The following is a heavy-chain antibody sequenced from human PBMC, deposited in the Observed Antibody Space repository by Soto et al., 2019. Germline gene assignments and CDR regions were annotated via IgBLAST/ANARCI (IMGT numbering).Heavy chain of an antibody. CDR1: GNSISSSNW. J-gene: IGHJ4*02. CDR3: ARDVGFLYDSSPEGQFDF. V-gene: IGHV4-4*02. CDR2: IHPSGST. Sequence: PSETLSLTCTVSGNSISSSNWWSWVRQPPGKGLEWIGEIHPSGSTNNSPSLKSRVTMSVDKSKNQFSLKLSSVTAADTAVYFCARDVGFLYDSSPEGQFDFWGQGTLVTVSS. D-gene: IGHD3-22*01.